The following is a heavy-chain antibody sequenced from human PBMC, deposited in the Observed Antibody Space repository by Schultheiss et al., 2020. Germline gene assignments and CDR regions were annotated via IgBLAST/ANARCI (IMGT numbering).Heavy chain of an antibody. CDR3: ARVHYYDSSGYPFHYYYYGMDV. Sequence: GGSLRLSCAASGFTFSSFSMNWVRQAPGKGLEWVSSINSSSSNIYYADSVKGRFTISRDNAKNSLYLQMNSLRAEDTAVYYYARVHYYDSSGYPFHYYYYGMDVWGQGNTGTVSS. D-gene: IGHD3-22*01. CDR2: INSSSSNI. V-gene: IGHV3-21*01. CDR1: GFTFSSFS. J-gene: IGHJ6*02.